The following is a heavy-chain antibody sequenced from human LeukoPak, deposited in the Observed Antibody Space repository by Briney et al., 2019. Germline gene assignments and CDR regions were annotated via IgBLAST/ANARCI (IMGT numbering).Heavy chain of an antibody. CDR2: IYYSGST. Sequence: SETLSLTCTVSGGSISSYYWSWIRQPPGKGLEWIGYIYYSGSTNYNPSLKSRVTISVDTSKNQFSLKLSSVTAADTAVYYCARDISSMVDYWGQGTLVTVSS. CDR1: GGSISSYY. V-gene: IGHV4-59*01. CDR3: ARDISSMVDY. J-gene: IGHJ4*02. D-gene: IGHD3-10*01.